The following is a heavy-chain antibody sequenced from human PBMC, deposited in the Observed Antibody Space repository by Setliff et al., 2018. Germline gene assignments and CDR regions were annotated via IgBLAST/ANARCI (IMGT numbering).Heavy chain of an antibody. CDR1: GYTFTSYD. CDR2: MNPNSGNT. V-gene: IGHV1-8*03. D-gene: IGHD3-10*01. Sequence: ASVKVSCKASGYTFTSYDINWVRQATGQGLERMGWMNPNSGNTGYAQKFQGRVTITRNTSISTAYMELSSLRSEDTAVYYCAKNGFGVVALGVNNWFDPWGQGTLVTVSS. CDR3: AKNGFGVVALGVNNWFDP. J-gene: IGHJ5*02.